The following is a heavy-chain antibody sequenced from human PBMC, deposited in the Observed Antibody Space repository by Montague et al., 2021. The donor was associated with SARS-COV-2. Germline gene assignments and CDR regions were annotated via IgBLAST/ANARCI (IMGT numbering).Heavy chain of an antibody. CDR2: VTTSGTT. J-gene: IGHJ5*02. V-gene: IGHV4-4*07. D-gene: IGHD6-6*01. CDR1: GGSITGFS. Sequence: SETLSLTCALSGGSITGFSWSWVRQPAGKGLEWIGRVTTSGTTNHSPSLRSRVTMSVDTSKNQFSLNLNSVTAADTAIYYCARTPTRPLSLDPWGQGTLVTVSS. CDR3: ARTPTRPLSLDP.